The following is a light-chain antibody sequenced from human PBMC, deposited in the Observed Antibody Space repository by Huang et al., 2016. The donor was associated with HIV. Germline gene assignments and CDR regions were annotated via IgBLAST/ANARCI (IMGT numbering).Light chain of an antibody. Sequence: DIRMTQSPSTLSASVGDRVTITCRASQTINSWLALYQQRPGKAPKLLIYDASRLQTGVPSRFSGSGSGTEFTLTITSLQPDNFATYYCQQYHTSPLTFGGGTKVEI. CDR3: QQYHTSPLT. CDR2: DAS. V-gene: IGKV1-5*01. J-gene: IGKJ4*01. CDR1: QTINSW.